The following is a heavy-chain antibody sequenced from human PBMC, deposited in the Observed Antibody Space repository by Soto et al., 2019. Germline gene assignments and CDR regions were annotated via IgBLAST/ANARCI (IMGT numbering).Heavy chain of an antibody. V-gene: IGHV1-18*01. CDR1: GYTFTSYG. CDR2: ISAYNGNT. Sequence: ASVKVSCKASGYTFTSYGISWVRQAPGQGLEWMGWISAYNGNTNYAQKLQGRVTMTTDTSTTTAYMELRSLRSDDTAADYCARAFSKSMEAAVDKWGQGTWVT. CDR3: ARAFSKSMEAAVDK. D-gene: IGHD6-13*01. J-gene: IGHJ4*02.